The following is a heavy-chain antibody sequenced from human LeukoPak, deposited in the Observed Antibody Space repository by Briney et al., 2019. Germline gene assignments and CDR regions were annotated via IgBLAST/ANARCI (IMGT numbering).Heavy chain of an antibody. J-gene: IGHJ3*02. CDR3: TTDDRTAMAPSDAFDI. V-gene: IGHV3-15*01. CDR1: GFTFSNAW. Sequence: GGSLRLSCAASGFTFSNAWMSWVRPAPGKGLEWVGRIKSKTDGGTTDYATPVKGRFTISRDDSKNTLYLQMNSLKTEDTAVYYCTTDDRTAMAPSDAFDIWGQGTMVTVSS. CDR2: IKSKTDGGTT. D-gene: IGHD5-18*01.